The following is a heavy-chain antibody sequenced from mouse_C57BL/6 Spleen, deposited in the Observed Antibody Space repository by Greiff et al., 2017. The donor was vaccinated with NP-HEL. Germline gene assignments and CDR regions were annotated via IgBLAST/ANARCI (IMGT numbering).Heavy chain of an antibody. D-gene: IGHD1-1*01. CDR2: FYPGSGSI. J-gene: IGHJ1*03. CDR1: GYTFTEYT. CDR3: ARHEGDYYGSSYDWYFDV. V-gene: IGHV1-62-2*01. Sequence: SGAELVKPGASVKLSCKASGYTFTEYTIHWVKQRSGQGLEWIGWFYPGSGSIKYNEKFKDKATLTADKSSSTVYMELSRLTSEDSAVYFCARHEGDYYGSSYDWYFDVWGTGTTVTVSS.